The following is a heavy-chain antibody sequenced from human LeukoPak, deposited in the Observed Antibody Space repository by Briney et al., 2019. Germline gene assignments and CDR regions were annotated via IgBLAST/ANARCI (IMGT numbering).Heavy chain of an antibody. J-gene: IGHJ3*02. CDR2: MNPNSGNT. V-gene: IGHV1-8*03. D-gene: IGHD1-26*01. Sequence: ASVKVSCKASGYTFTSYDINWVRQATGQGLEWMGWMNPNSGNTGYAQKFQGRVTITRNTSISTAYMELSSLRSEDTAVYYCARAFGPGIVGATSEVAFDIWGQGTMVTVSS. CDR3: ARAFGPGIVGATSEVAFDI. CDR1: GYTFTSYD.